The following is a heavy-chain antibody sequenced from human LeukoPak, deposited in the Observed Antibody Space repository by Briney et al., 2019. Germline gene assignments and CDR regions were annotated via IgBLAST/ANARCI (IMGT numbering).Heavy chain of an antibody. J-gene: IGHJ3*02. CDR1: GYTFSSYG. V-gene: IGHV1-18*01. Sequence: ASVKVSCKASGYTFSSYGISWVRQAPGQGLEWMGWISGYNGKTNYAQKLQGRVTMTTDTSTTTAYMELRSLRSGDTAMYYCARDRSSGYPPDAFDIWGPGTMVTVSS. CDR2: ISGYNGKT. CDR3: ARDRSSGYPPDAFDI. D-gene: IGHD3-22*01.